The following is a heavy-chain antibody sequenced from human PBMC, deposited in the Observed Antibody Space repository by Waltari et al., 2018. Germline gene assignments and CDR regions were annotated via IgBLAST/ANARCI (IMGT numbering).Heavy chain of an antibody. J-gene: IGHJ4*02. Sequence: QVQLVESGGGVVQPGRSLRLSCAASGFTFSSYGMHWVRQAPGKGLEWVAVKSYDGSNKYYADSVNGRFTISRDNSKNTLYLQMNSLRAEDTAVYYCAKVGLSYYDSSGYFDYWGQGTLVTVSS. CDR3: AKVGLSYYDSSGYFDY. D-gene: IGHD3-22*01. CDR1: GFTFSSYG. CDR2: KSYDGSNK. V-gene: IGHV3-30*18.